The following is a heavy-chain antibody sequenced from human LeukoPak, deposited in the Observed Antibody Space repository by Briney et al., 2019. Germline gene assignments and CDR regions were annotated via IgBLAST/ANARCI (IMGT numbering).Heavy chain of an antibody. D-gene: IGHD6-19*01. CDR1: GGSISSYY. Sequence: SETLSLTCTVSGGSISSYYWSWIRQPPGKGLEWIGYIYYSGSTNYNPSLKSRVTISVDTSKNQFSLKLSSVTAADTAEYYCAREVAVAGKRGAFYYYYGMDVWGKGTTVTVSS. V-gene: IGHV4-59*01. J-gene: IGHJ6*04. CDR2: IYYSGST. CDR3: AREVAVAGKRGAFYYYYGMDV.